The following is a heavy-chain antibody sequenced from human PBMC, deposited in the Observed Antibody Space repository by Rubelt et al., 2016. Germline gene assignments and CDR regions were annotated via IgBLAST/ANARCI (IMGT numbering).Heavy chain of an antibody. V-gene: IGHV1-69*01. J-gene: IGHJ3*01. CDR2: IIPIFGTA. Sequence: QVQLVQSGAEVKKPGSSVKVSCKASGGTFSSYAISWMRQAPGQGLEWMGGIIPIFGTANYAQKFQGRVTITADESTRTAYMELSSLGSDDTATYYCANEGTTEGEAFDVWGQGTLVTVSS. CDR3: ANEGTTEGEAFDV. CDR1: GGTFSSYA. D-gene: IGHD1-1*01.